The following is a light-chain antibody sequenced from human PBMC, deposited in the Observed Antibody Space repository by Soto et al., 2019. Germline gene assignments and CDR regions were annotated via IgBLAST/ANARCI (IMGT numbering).Light chain of an antibody. J-gene: IGLJ2*01. CDR1: SSDVGGYNY. CDR2: EVS. V-gene: IGLV2-8*01. CDR3: SSYAGSNNVL. Sequence: QSALTQPPSASGSPGQSVTISCTGTSSDVGGYNYVSWYQQHPGKAPKLMIYEVSKRPSGVPDRFSGSKSGNTASLTVSGLQAEDEAVYYCSSYAGSNNVLFGGGTKVTVL.